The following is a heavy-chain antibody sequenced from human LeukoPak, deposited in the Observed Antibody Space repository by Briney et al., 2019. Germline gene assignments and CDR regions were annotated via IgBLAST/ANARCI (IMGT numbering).Heavy chain of an antibody. CDR3: ARDQDGEDYSNAFNN. V-gene: IGHV4-4*07. D-gene: IGHD4-11*01. CDR1: GGSIKRSD. J-gene: IGHJ3*02. Sequence: PSETLSLTCTVSGGSIKRSDWTGIRQPAGKGLEWIGRIDSSGSTNYNPSLKSRLTMSIDTSKNQFSLKLNSVTAADTAVYYCARDQDGEDYSNAFNNWGQGTLVTVFS. CDR2: IDSSGST.